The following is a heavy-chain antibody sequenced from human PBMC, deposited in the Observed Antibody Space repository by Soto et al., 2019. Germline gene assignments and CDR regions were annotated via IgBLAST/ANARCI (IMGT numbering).Heavy chain of an antibody. D-gene: IGHD3-9*01. CDR2: IIPILGIA. Sequence: QVQLVQSGAEVKKPGSSVKVSCKASGGTFSSYTISWVRQAPGQGLEWMGRIIPILGIANYAQKFQGRVTSTADKSTSTAYMERSSVRSEDTALYYCARGDYDSSTAQWGQGILVTVSS. J-gene: IGHJ4*02. CDR3: ARGDYDSSTAQ. CDR1: GGTFSSYT. V-gene: IGHV1-69*02.